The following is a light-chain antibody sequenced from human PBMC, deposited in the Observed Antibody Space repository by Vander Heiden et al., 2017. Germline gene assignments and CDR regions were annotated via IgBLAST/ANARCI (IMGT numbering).Light chain of an antibody. CDR2: DAY. V-gene: IGKV1-33*01. Sequence: DIQLTQSPSSLSASVGDRVTITCQASQDISTFLNWYQQKPGKAPRLLIYDAYKLETGVPSRFSGSRSGTGFSLTISSLQPEDLATYYCQRYDNVPPITFGQGTRLEIK. CDR1: QDISTF. J-gene: IGKJ5*01. CDR3: QRYDNVPPIT.